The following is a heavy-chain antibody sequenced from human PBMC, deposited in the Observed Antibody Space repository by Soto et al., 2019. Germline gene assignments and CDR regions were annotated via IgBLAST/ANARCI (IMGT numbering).Heavy chain of an antibody. V-gene: IGHV3-9*01. D-gene: IGHD4-17*01. Sequence: EVQLVESGGGLVQPGRSLRLSCAASGFTFDDYAMHWVRQVPGKGPEWVSGISWNSGSRGYAESVRGRFTNSRANAKNSRYLQVYSVRGQDTALYYCAKSKGDRESLKTTVTTFWGPFQIWGQGTMVSVSS. CDR2: ISWNSGSR. CDR1: GFTFDDYA. CDR3: AKSKGDRESLKTTVTTFWGPFQI. J-gene: IGHJ3*02.